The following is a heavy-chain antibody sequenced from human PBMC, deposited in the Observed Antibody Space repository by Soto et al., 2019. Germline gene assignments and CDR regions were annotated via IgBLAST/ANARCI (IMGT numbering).Heavy chain of an antibody. Sequence: QVQLQESGPGLVKPSETLSLTCTVSGGSISSYYWTWIRQPPGKGLEWIGFMYNSGSTHYNPSLKSRVTISLDTYKNQFSLNLRSVTAAETAVYYGASMGYHYGSGSYPLDYWGQGTLVTVSS. V-gene: IGHV4-59*08. CDR1: GGSISSYY. J-gene: IGHJ4*02. CDR2: MYNSGST. CDR3: ASMGYHYGSGSYPLDY. D-gene: IGHD3-10*01.